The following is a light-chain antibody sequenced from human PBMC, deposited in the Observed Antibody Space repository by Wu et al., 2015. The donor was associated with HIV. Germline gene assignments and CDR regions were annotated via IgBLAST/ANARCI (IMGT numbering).Light chain of an antibody. Sequence: DIQMTQSPSSLSASVGDRVTITCRASQSIGNYLNWYQQKPGKAPKLLIYAASTLQGGVPSGCSGSGSGTHFTLSINRLQPEDVATYYCQQSYSAPYTFGQGTKLEIK. CDR3: QQSYSAPYT. J-gene: IGKJ2*01. CDR2: AAS. V-gene: IGKV1-39*01. CDR1: QSIGNY.